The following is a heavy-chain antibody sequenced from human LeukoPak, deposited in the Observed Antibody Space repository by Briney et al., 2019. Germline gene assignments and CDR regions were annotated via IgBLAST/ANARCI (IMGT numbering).Heavy chain of an antibody. CDR1: GFTFSSYS. CDR2: ISSSSSYI. CDR3: ATGPYSAFEM. V-gene: IGHV3-21*01. Sequence: GGSLRLSCAASGFTFSSYSMNWVRQAPGKGLEWVSSISSSSSYIYCADSVKGRFTISRDNAKNTLYLQMNSLRADDTALYYCATGPYSAFEMWGQGTMVTVSS. J-gene: IGHJ3*02. D-gene: IGHD2-21*01.